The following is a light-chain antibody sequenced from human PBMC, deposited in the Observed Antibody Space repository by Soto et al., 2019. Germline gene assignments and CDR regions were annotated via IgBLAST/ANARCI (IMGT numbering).Light chain of an antibody. CDR3: QQYDKWPLT. J-gene: IGKJ4*01. V-gene: IGKV3-15*01. CDR1: QSVSGN. CDR2: GAS. Sequence: EIVMTQSPATPPVSPGGRATLSCRASQSVSGNLAWYQQKPGQAPRLLIYGASTRATGIPARFSGGGSGTEFTLTISSLQSEDIAVYYCQQYDKWPLTFGGGTKVEVK.